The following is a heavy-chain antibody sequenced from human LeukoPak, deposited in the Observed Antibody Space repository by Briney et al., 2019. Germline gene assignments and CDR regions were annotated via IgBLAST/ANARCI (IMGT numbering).Heavy chain of an antibody. J-gene: IGHJ3*02. D-gene: IGHD3-22*01. CDR1: GGSVSSGSYY. CDR2: IYYSGST. Sequence: PSETLSLTCTVSGGSVSSGSYYWSWIRQPPGKGLEWIGYIYYSGSTNYNPSLKSRVTISVDTSKNQFSLKLSSVTAAVTAVYYSARDQYYYDSSGYSGAFDIWGQGTMVTVPS. CDR3: ARDQYYYDSSGYSGAFDI. V-gene: IGHV4-61*01.